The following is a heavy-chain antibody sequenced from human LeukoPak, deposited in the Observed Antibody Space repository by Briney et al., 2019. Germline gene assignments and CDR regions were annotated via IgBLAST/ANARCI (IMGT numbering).Heavy chain of an antibody. CDR1: GGSFSGYY. CDR2: INHSGST. V-gene: IGHV4-34*01. D-gene: IGHD5-18*01. Sequence: SETLSLTCAVYGGSFSGYYWSWIRQPPGKGLEWIGEINHSGSTNYNPSLKSRVTISVDTSKNQFSLKLSSVTAADTAVYYCARGPRIQLWLRAVYFDYWGQGTLVTVSS. J-gene: IGHJ4*02. CDR3: ARGPRIQLWLRAVYFDY.